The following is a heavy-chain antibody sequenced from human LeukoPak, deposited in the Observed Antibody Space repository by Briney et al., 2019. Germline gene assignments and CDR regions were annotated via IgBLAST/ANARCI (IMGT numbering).Heavy chain of an antibody. J-gene: IGHJ6*03. V-gene: IGHV4-34*01. CDR1: GGSFSGYD. Sequence: PSETLSLTCGVDGGSFSGYDWTWVRQPPGKALEWIGQINYGGDTNYNPSLKSRVTISVDTSKNQFSLKVTFVTAADTAVYYCARGLGWQVTPMGLFYMDVWGEGATVIVSS. CDR2: INYGGDT. CDR3: ARGLGWQVTPMGLFYMDV. D-gene: IGHD2-21*02.